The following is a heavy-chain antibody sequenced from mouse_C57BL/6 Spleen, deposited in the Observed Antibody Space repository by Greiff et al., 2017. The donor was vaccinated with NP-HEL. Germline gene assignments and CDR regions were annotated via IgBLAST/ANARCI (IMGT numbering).Heavy chain of an antibody. CDR3: ATTVVATRFWYFDV. J-gene: IGHJ1*03. Sequence: EVQGVESGGGLVKPGGSLKLSCAASGFTFSDYGMHWVRQAPEKGLEWVAYISSGSSTIYYADTVKGRFTISRDNAKNTLFLQMTSLRSEDTAMYYCATTVVATRFWYFDVWGTGTTVTVSS. CDR2: ISSGSSTI. CDR1: GFTFSDYG. V-gene: IGHV5-17*01. D-gene: IGHD1-1*01.